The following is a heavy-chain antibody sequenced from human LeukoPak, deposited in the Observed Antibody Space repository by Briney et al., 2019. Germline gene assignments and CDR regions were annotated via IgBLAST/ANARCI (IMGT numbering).Heavy chain of an antibody. V-gene: IGHV3-7*03. J-gene: IGHJ6*02. CDR2: IKQDGGET. CDR3: AKGMEWVVVPAALDV. Sequence: GGSLRLSCEGFGLTFSRDWMSWVRQAPGKGLEWVANIKQDGGETYYGDSVKGRFTISRDNAKNSLYLQMRSLRGEDTAVYYCAKGMEWVVVPAALDVWGQGTTVTVSS. D-gene: IGHD2-2*01. CDR1: GLTFSRDW.